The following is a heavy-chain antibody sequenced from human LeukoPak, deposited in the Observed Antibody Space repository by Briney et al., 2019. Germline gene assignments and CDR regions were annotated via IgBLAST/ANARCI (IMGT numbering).Heavy chain of an antibody. CDR3: ATPYYDYVWGSYRRPFDY. CDR1: GYTPTELS. V-gene: IGHV1-24*01. CDR2: FDPEDGET. Sequence: ASVKVSCKVSGYTPTELSMYWVRQAPGKGLEWMGGFDPEDGETIYAQKFQGRVTMTEDTSTDTAYMELSSLRSEDTAVYYCATPYYDYVWGSYRRPFDYWGQGTLVTVSS. D-gene: IGHD3-16*02. J-gene: IGHJ4*02.